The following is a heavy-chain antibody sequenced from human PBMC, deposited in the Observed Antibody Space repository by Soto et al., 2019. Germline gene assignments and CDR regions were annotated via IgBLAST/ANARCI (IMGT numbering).Heavy chain of an antibody. V-gene: IGHV3-15*07. CDR2: IKSKTDGGTT. CDR1: GFTFTNAW. CDR3: TTDSYSTIIIVRFDY. J-gene: IGHJ4*01. D-gene: IGHD3-22*01. Sequence: GGSLRLSCAASGFTFTNAWINWVRQAPGKGLEWVGRIKSKTDGGTTEYAEPVKGRFAISRDDSNNMVYLQMNSLKIEDTAVYYCTTDSYSTIIIVRFDYWGHGTLVTVSS.